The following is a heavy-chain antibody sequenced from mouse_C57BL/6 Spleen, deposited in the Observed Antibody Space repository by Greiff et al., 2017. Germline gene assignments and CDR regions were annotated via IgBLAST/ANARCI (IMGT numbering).Heavy chain of an antibody. CDR1: GFSFTTYA. Sequence: DVKLVESGGGLVPPKGSLKLSCAASGFSFTTYAMNWVRQAPGEGLEWGARIRSKSINYATYYADSVNDRFTNSRDDSERMLYLEMNDLKTEDTAMDYCVRQGTLLEGSFDYGGKGTARTVSS. V-gene: IGHV10-1*01. J-gene: IGHJ2*01. CDR3: VRQGTLLEGSFDY. CDR2: IRSKSINYAT. D-gene: IGHD2-1*01.